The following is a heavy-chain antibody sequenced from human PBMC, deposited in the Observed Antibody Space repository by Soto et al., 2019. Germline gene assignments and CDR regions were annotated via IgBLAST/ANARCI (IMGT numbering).Heavy chain of an antibody. D-gene: IGHD5-18*01. CDR2: IRNKPRRHTT. V-gene: IGHV3-72*01. Sequence: EVQLVESGGGLVQPGGSLRLSCEVSGLIFSDHYMDWVRRAPGKGLEWLGRIRNKPRRHTTEYAASVTGRFSISRDDSKNTMYLQMNGLNTGDTAVYYCTSPLSGDNYGFDYWGPGTLVTVSS. J-gene: IGHJ4*02. CDR3: TSPLSGDNYGFDY. CDR1: GLIFSDHY.